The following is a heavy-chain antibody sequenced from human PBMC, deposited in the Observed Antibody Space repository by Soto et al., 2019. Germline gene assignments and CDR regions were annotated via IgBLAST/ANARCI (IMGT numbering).Heavy chain of an antibody. D-gene: IGHD3-3*01. V-gene: IGHV1-8*01. Sequence: ASVKVSCKASGYTFTSYDINWVRQATGQGLEWMGWMHPNSGNTGYAQKFQGRVTMTRNTSISTAYMELSSLRSEDTAVYYCARVPTGGDFWSGYYASYYYYGMDVWGQGTTVTVSS. CDR2: MHPNSGNT. J-gene: IGHJ6*02. CDR3: ARVPTGGDFWSGYYASYYYYGMDV. CDR1: GYTFTSYD.